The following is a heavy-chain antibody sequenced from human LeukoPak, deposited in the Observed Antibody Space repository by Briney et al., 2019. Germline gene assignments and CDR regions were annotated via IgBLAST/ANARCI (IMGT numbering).Heavy chain of an antibody. V-gene: IGHV1-46*01. Sequence: GASVKVSCKASGYTFTSYYMHWVRQAPGQGLEWMGIINPSGGSTSYAQKFQGRVTMTRDTSTSTVYMELSSLRSEDTAVYYCASTGIQLGPADAFDIWGQGTMVTVSS. CDR1: GYTFTSYY. CDR3: ASTGIQLGPADAFDI. CDR2: INPSGGST. D-gene: IGHD5-18*01. J-gene: IGHJ3*02.